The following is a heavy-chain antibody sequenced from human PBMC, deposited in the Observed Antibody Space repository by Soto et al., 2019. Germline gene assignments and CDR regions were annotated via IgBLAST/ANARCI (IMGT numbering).Heavy chain of an antibody. CDR2: ISSSGSTI. CDR3: ASSAKNFYDSSGYYPLLTDY. Sequence: GSLRLSCAASGFTFSGYEMNWVRQAPGKGLEWVSYISSSGSTIYYADSVKGRFTISRDNAKNSLYLQMNSLRAEDTAVYYCASSAKNFYDSSGYYPLLTDYWGQGTLVTVSS. CDR1: GFTFSGYE. J-gene: IGHJ4*02. V-gene: IGHV3-48*03. D-gene: IGHD3-22*01.